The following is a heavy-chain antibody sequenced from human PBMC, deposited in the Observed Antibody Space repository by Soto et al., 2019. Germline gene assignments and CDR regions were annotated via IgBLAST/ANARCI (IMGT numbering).Heavy chain of an antibody. D-gene: IGHD3-10*01. CDR2: ISSSGSTI. J-gene: IGHJ6*02. Sequence: PGGSLRLSCAASGFTFSSYEMNWVRQAPGKGLEWVSYISSSGSTIYYADSVKGRFTISRDNAKNSLYLQMNSLRAEDTAVYYCAREGSLLWFGESSTLPRLYYYYGMDVWGQGTTVTVSS. CDR1: GFTFSSYE. CDR3: AREGSLLWFGESSTLPRLYYYYGMDV. V-gene: IGHV3-48*03.